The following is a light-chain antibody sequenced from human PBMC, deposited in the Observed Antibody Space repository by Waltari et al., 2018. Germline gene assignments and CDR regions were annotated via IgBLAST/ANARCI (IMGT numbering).Light chain of an antibody. CDR3: QQYNRLPPIT. CDR2: DAA. CDR1: QSIATN. Sequence: EVVMTQSPATLSVSPGGRATLSCRASQSIATNLAWYQQRRGQAPRLLIFDAATRAASISGRFSGSGSGTEFTLTISSLQSEDSAVYYCQQYNRLPPITFGQGTRLEIK. V-gene: IGKV3-15*01. J-gene: IGKJ5*01.